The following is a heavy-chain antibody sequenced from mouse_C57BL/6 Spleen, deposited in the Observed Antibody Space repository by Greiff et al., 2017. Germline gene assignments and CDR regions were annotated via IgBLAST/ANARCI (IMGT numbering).Heavy chain of an antibody. CDR1: GFTFSDYY. CDR2: INYDGSST. J-gene: IGHJ1*03. D-gene: IGHD2-1*01. CDR3: ARVRVIYSWYFDV. V-gene: IGHV5-16*01. Sequence: EVQLQESEGGLVQPGSSMKLSCTASGFTFSDYYMAWVRQVPEKGLEWVANINYDGSSTYYLDSLKSRFIISRDNAKNILYLQMSSLKSEDTATYYCARVRVIYSWYFDVWGTGTTVTVSS.